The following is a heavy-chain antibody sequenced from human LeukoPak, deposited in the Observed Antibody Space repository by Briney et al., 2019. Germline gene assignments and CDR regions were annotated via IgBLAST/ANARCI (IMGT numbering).Heavy chain of an antibody. D-gene: IGHD3-9*01. V-gene: IGHV4-31*03. CDR1: GGSISSGGYY. CDR3: ARVQNYDILTGYRLRPFDI. CDR2: IYYSGST. Sequence: SQTLSLTCTVSGGSISSGGYYWSWIRQHPGKGLEWIGYIYYSGSTYYNPSLKSRVTISVDTSKNQFSLKLSSVTAAGTAVYYCARVQNYDILTGYRLRPFDIWGQGTMVTVSS. J-gene: IGHJ3*02.